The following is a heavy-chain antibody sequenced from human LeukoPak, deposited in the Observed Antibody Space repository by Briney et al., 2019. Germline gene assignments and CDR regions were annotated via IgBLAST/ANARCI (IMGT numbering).Heavy chain of an antibody. D-gene: IGHD6-13*01. J-gene: IGHJ3*02. CDR1: GFTFTSSA. CDR2: IVVCSGNT. Sequence: GASVKVSCKASGFTFTSSAMQWGRQARGQRPEGIGWIVVCSGNTDYAQKFQERVTITRDMSTSTAYMELSSLRSEDTAVYYCAASSSWYSAFDIWGQGTMVTVSS. CDR3: AASSSWYSAFDI. V-gene: IGHV1-58*02.